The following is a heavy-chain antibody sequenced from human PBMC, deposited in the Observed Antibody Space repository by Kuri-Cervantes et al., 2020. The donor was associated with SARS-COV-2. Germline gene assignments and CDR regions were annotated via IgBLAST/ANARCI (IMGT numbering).Heavy chain of an antibody. CDR1: GYTFTTYG. CDR2: IIPIFGTA. J-gene: IGHJ4*02. Sequence: SVKVSCKASGYTFTTYGIRWVRQAPGQGLEWMGGIIPIFGTANYAQKFQGRVTITTDESTSTAYMELSSLRSEDTAVYYCARGRDDYGLGWGQGTLVTVSS. D-gene: IGHD4-17*01. V-gene: IGHV1-69*05. CDR3: ARGRDDYGLG.